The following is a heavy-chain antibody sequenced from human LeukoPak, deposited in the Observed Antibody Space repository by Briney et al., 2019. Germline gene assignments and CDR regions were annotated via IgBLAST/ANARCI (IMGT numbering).Heavy chain of an antibody. D-gene: IGHD6-19*01. V-gene: IGHV1-2*02. CDR2: INPNSGGT. CDR3: ARVAVAGESDY. J-gene: IGHJ4*02. CDR1: GYTFTGYY. Sequence: EASVKVSCKASGYTFTGYYMHWVRQAPGQGLEWMGWINPNSGGTNYAQRFQGRVTMTRDTSISTAYMELSRLRSDDTAVYYCARVAVAGESDYWGQGTLVTVSS.